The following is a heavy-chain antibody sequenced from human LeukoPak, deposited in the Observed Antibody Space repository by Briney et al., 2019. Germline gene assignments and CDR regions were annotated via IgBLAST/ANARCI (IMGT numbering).Heavy chain of an antibody. Sequence: ASVKVSCKASGYTFTGYYMHWVRQAPGQGLELMGWINPNSGGTNYAQKFQGRVTMTRDTSISTAYMELSRLRSDDTAVYYCARVWAVAGESSNFDYWGQGTLVTVSS. D-gene: IGHD6-19*01. V-gene: IGHV1-2*02. CDR2: INPNSGGT. CDR1: GYTFTGYY. J-gene: IGHJ4*02. CDR3: ARVWAVAGESSNFDY.